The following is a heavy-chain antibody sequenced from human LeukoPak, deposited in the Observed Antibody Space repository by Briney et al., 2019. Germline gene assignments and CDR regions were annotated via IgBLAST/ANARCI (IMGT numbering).Heavy chain of an antibody. CDR2: IIPIFGTA. Sequence: ASVKVSCKASGGTFSSYAISWVRQAPGQGLEWMGGIIPIFGTANYAQKFQGRVTITADESTSTAYMELSSLRSEDTAVYYCARGERVTAMATQGFYYYYYMDVWGKGTTVTVSS. CDR3: ARGERVTAMATQGFYYYYYMDV. J-gene: IGHJ6*03. CDR1: GGTFSSYA. V-gene: IGHV1-69*01. D-gene: IGHD5-18*01.